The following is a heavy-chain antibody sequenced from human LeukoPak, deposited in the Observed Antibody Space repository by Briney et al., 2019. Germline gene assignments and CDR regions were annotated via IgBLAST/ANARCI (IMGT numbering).Heavy chain of an antibody. Sequence: GGSLRLSCAASEFTFSSHSMNWVRQAPGKGLEWVSSISHSGGSIYYADSLKGRFTISRDNAKNSLYLQMNSLRAEDTAVYFCARSLKVSAALDVFDIWGQGTMVTVSS. CDR1: EFTFSSHS. D-gene: IGHD2-2*01. CDR3: ARSLKVSAALDVFDI. J-gene: IGHJ3*02. CDR2: ISHSGGSI. V-gene: IGHV3-21*01.